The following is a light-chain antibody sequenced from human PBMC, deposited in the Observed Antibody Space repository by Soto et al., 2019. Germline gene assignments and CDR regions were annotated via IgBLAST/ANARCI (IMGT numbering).Light chain of an antibody. V-gene: IGLV2-14*03. CDR2: DVS. CDR1: NSDVGGYTY. CDR3: SSYTSSSPPYV. Sequence: QSALTQPASVSGSPGQSITISCTGTNSDVGGYTYVSWYQQHPGKAPKLMIYDVSNRPSGVSNRFSGSKSGNTASLAISGLQADDEADYYCSSYTSSSPPYVFGTGTKLTVL. J-gene: IGLJ1*01.